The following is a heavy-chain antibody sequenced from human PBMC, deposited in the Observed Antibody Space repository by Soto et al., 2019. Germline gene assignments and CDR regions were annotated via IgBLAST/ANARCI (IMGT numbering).Heavy chain of an antibody. V-gene: IGHV3-33*01. CDR3: ARDRGDFWSGYSPQFDY. CDR2: IWYDGSNK. CDR1: GFTFSSYG. D-gene: IGHD3-3*01. J-gene: IGHJ4*02. Sequence: GGSLRLSCGASGFTFSSYGMHWVRQAPGKGLEWVAVIWYDGSNKYYADSVKGRFTISRDNSKNTLYLQMNSLRAEDTAVYYCARDRGDFWSGYSPQFDYWGQGTLVTVSS.